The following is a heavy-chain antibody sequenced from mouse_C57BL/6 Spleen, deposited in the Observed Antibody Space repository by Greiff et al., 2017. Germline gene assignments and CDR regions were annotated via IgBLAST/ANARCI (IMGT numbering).Heavy chain of an antibody. CDR1: GYSITSGYY. Sequence: EVKLQESGPGLVKPSQSLSLTCSVTGYSITSGYYWNWIRQFPGNKLEWMGYISYDGSNNYNPSLKNRISITRDTSKNQFFLKLNSVTTEDTATYYCARSNWDEYFDVWGTGTTVTVSS. CDR2: ISYDGSN. J-gene: IGHJ1*03. CDR3: ARSNWDEYFDV. D-gene: IGHD4-1*01. V-gene: IGHV3-6*01.